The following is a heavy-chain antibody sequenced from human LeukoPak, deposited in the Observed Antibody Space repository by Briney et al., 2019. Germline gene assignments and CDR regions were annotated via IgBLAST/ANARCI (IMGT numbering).Heavy chain of an antibody. J-gene: IGHJ5*02. V-gene: IGHV4-59*07. Sequence: SSDTLSLTCTVSGGSISSYYWSWIRQPPGKGLEWIGYIYYSGSTNYNPSLKSRVTISVDTSKNQFSLKLSSVTAADTAVYYCARVASSGWSFWFDPWGQGTLVTVSS. D-gene: IGHD6-19*01. CDR3: ARVASSGWSFWFDP. CDR2: IYYSGST. CDR1: GGSISSYY.